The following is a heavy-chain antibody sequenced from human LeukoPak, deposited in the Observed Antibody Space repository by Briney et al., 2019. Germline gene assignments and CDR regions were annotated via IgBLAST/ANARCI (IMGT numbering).Heavy chain of an antibody. J-gene: IGHJ4*02. V-gene: IGHV4-34*01. CDR3: ARATAVAGIDY. D-gene: IGHD6-19*01. CDR1: GGSFSGYY. Sequence: SETLSLTCAVYGGSFSGYYWSWIRQPPGKGLEWIGEINHSGSTNYNPSLKSRVTISVDTSKNQFSLKLSSVTAADTAVYYCARATAVAGIDYWGQGTLVTVSS. CDR2: INHSGST.